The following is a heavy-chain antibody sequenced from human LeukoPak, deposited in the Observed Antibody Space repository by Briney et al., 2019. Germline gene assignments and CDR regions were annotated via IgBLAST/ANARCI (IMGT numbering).Heavy chain of an antibody. V-gene: IGHV4-39*07. D-gene: IGHD3-22*01. CDR3: ARSRYYYDSSGYYYSKNTNIEFDL. CDR1: GGSISSSSYY. J-gene: IGHJ2*01. Sequence: RSSETLSLTCTVSGGSISSSSYYWGWIRQPPGKGLEWIGSIYYSGSTNYNPSLKSRVTISVDTSKNQFSLKLSSVTAADTAVYYCARSRYYYDSSGYYYSKNTNIEFDLWGRGTLVTVSS. CDR2: IYYSGST.